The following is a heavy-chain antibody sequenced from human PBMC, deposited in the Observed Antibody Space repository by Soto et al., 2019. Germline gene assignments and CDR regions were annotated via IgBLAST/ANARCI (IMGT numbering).Heavy chain of an antibody. CDR1: GGTFSTYA. V-gene: IGHV1-69*06. Sequence: QVQLVQSGTEVKKPGSSVKVSCTASGGTFSTYAISWVRQAPGQGLEWMGGIIPIFGTANYAQKFQGRVMITADKSTSTAYMELSSLRSEDTAVYYCATVPPLSTSRAYFDYWGQGTLVTVSS. D-gene: IGHD2-2*01. CDR2: IIPIFGTA. J-gene: IGHJ4*02. CDR3: ATVPPLSTSRAYFDY.